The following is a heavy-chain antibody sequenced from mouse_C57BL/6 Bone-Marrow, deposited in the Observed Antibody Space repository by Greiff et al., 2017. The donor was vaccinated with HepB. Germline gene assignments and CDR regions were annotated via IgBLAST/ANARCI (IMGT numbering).Heavy chain of an antibody. Sequence: EVKLMESGGGLVQPGGSMKLSCVASGFTFSNYWMNWVRQSPEKGLEWVAQIRLKSDNYATHYAESVKGRFTISRDDSKSSVYLQMNNLRAEDTGIYYCTLGTYYSPHFDYWGQGTTLTVSS. D-gene: IGHD2-12*01. V-gene: IGHV6-3*01. CDR1: GFTFSNYW. CDR3: TLGTYYSPHFDY. J-gene: IGHJ2*01. CDR2: IRLKSDNYAT.